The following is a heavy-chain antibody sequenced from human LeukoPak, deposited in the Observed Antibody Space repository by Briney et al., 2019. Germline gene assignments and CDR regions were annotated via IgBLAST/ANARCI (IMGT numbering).Heavy chain of an antibody. D-gene: IGHD3-3*01. V-gene: IGHV4-34*01. CDR3: ARVKEAFGGWFDP. CDR1: GGSFSGYY. Sequence: SETLSLTCAVYGGSFSGYYWSWIRQPPGKGLEWIGEINHSGSTNYNPSLKSRVTISVDTSKNQFSLKLSSVTAADTAVFHCARVKEAFGGWFDPWGQGTLVTVSS. CDR2: INHSGST. J-gene: IGHJ5*02.